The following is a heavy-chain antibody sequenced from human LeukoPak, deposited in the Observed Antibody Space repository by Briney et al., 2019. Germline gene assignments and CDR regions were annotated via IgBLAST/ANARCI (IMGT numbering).Heavy chain of an antibody. CDR3: AKDHGYYDSSGYSPFDY. CDR1: GFTFSSYA. Sequence: GGSLRLSRAASGFTFSSYAMSWVRQAPGKGLEWVSAISGSGGSTYYADSVKGRFTISRDNSKNTLYLQMNSLRAEDTAVYYCAKDHGYYDSSGYSPFDYWGQGTLVTVSS. CDR2: ISGSGGST. V-gene: IGHV3-23*01. D-gene: IGHD3-22*01. J-gene: IGHJ4*02.